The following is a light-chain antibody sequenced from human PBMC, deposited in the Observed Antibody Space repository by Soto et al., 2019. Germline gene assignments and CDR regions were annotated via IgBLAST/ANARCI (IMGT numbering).Light chain of an antibody. CDR3: QQYNNWPKT. Sequence: EIVMTQSPATLSVSPGERATLSCRASQSVSSNLAWYQQNPGQAPRLLIYGASTRATGIPGRFSGSGSGTEFTLTISSLQSEDFAVYYCQQYNNWPKTFGQGTKLEIK. J-gene: IGKJ2*01. CDR1: QSVSSN. V-gene: IGKV3-15*01. CDR2: GAS.